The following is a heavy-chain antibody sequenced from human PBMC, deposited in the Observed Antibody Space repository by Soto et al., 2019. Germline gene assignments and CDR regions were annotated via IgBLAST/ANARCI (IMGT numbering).Heavy chain of an antibody. CDR2: IYWDDDK. D-gene: IGHD3-9*01. Sequence: SGPRGEPTQTLTLTCTFSGFSLSTSEVGVGWIRQPPGKALEWLARIYWDDDKRYSPSLRSRLTITKDTSKTQVVLTMTNMDPVDTATYYCAHSSHDILTGYLRFGYWGQGTLVTVSS. CDR1: GFSLSTSEVG. J-gene: IGHJ4*02. V-gene: IGHV2-5*02. CDR3: AHSSHDILTGYLRFGY.